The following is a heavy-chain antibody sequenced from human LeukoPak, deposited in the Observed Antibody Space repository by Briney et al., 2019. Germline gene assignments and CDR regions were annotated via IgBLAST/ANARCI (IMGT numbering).Heavy chain of an antibody. CDR3: AKDKQQLYYFDY. J-gene: IGHJ4*02. CDR1: GFTFSSYA. V-gene: IGHV3-23*01. CDR2: IGASGSST. D-gene: IGHD6-13*01. Sequence: GGSLRLSCAASGFTFSSYAMSWVRQAPGKGLEWVSNIGASGSSTYYADSVKGRFTISRDNSKNTLYLQMSNLRAEDTAVYYCAKDKQQLYYFDYWGQGTLVTVSS.